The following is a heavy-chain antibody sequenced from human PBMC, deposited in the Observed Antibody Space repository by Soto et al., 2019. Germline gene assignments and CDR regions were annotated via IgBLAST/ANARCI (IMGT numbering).Heavy chain of an antibody. CDR1: GFTFDDYA. Sequence: EVQLVESGGGLVQPGRSLRLSCAASGFTFDDYAMHWVRQAPGKGLEWVSGISWNSGSIGYADSVKGRFTISRDNAKNSLYLQMNSLRAEDTALYYCAKGTRGIAADGADYWGQGTLVTVSS. CDR2: ISWNSGSI. D-gene: IGHD6-13*01. CDR3: AKGTRGIAADGADY. V-gene: IGHV3-9*01. J-gene: IGHJ4*02.